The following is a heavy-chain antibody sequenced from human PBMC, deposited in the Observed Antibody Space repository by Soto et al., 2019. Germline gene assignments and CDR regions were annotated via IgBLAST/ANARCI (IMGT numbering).Heavy chain of an antibody. CDR3: AKLIAVAGMAAY. V-gene: IGHV3-30*18. CDR1: GFTFSTSD. Sequence: QSGGSLRLSCVASGFTFSTSDMHWVRQAPGQGLEWVAVVSYDERNIYYADSVKGRFTISRDNSKNTLYLQMNSLRAEDTAVYYCAKLIAVAGMAAYWGQGTLVTVSS. D-gene: IGHD6-19*01. CDR2: VSYDERNI. J-gene: IGHJ4*02.